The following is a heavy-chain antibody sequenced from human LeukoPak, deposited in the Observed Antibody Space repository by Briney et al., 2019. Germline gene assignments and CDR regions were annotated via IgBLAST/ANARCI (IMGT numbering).Heavy chain of an antibody. CDR3: ARGTTIQGDNFLLL. CDR1: GFTFSRFW. J-gene: IGHJ4*02. D-gene: IGHD3-9*01. Sequence: GGSLRLSCAASGFTFSRFWMHWVRQAPGKGLMGVSRINSDGSTATYADSVKGRFTISRDNAKDTLYLEMSSLRAEDTAVYYCARGTTIQGDNFLLLWRRRTLVTVSS. V-gene: IGHV3-74*01. CDR2: INSDGSTA.